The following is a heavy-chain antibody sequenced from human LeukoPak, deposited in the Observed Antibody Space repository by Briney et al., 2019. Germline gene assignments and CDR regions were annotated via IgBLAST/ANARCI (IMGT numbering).Heavy chain of an antibody. J-gene: IGHJ4*02. CDR3: AQESTNRAFDY. CDR2: IISDGTTT. Sequence: GGSLTLSCSLCGFHHSNFCRRRVRQVPGKGLVWVSRIISDGTTTSYADSVKGRFTISRDNAKNTLYLQMNSLRADDTAVYYFAQESTNRAFDYWGQGTLVTVSS. D-gene: IGHD5/OR15-5a*01. V-gene: IGHV3-74*01. CDR1: GFHHSNFC.